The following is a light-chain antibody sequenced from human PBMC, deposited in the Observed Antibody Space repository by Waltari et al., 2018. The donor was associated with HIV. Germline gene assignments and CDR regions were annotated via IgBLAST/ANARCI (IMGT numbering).Light chain of an antibody. CDR2: KAS. Sequence: DIQMTQSPSTLSASVGDRVTITCRASQSKSTWLAWYQQKPGKAPKLLIHKASSLESGVPSRFSGSESETEFTLTISSLQPDDFATYYCQQYNSFSLFTFGHGTKVDIK. CDR3: QQYNSFSLFT. CDR1: QSKSTW. V-gene: IGKV1-5*03. J-gene: IGKJ3*01.